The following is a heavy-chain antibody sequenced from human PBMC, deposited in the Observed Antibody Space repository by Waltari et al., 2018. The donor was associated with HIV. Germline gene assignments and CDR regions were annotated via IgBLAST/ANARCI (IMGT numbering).Heavy chain of an antibody. Sequence: QLQLQESGPGLVKPSETLSLTCTVSGGSISSRSYYWGWIRPPPGKGLEWIGSIYYSGSTYYNPSLKSRVTISVDTSKNQFSLKLSSVTAADTAVYYCARQGGYDILTGYYTYFDYWGQGTLVTVSS. J-gene: IGHJ4*02. CDR1: GGSISSRSYY. V-gene: IGHV4-39*01. D-gene: IGHD3-9*01. CDR3: ARQGGYDILTGYYTYFDY. CDR2: IYYSGST.